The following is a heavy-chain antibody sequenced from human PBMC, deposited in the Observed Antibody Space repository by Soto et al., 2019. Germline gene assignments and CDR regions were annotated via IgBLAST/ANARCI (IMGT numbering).Heavy chain of an antibody. CDR1: GGSISSSSYY. Sequence: SETLSLTCTVSGGSISSSSYYWGWIRQPPGKGLEWIGSIYYSGSTYYNPSLKSRVTISVATSRNQFSLKLSSVTAADTAVYYCAKLSIDGIAVAGTELFGWFDIWGQGTMVTVSS. D-gene: IGHD6-19*01. CDR2: IYYSGST. J-gene: IGHJ3*02. CDR3: AKLSIDGIAVAGTELFGWFDI. V-gene: IGHV4-39*01.